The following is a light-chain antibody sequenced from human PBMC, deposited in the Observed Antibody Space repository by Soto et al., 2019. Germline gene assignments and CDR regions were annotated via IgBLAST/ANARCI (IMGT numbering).Light chain of an antibody. CDR3: QQYFSSPQT. Sequence: EIVLTQSPGTLSLSPGERATLSCRASQSVNSNYLAWYQQKPGQAPRLLLYGASSRATGIPGRFSGIGYGTDFTLTISRLEPEDFAVYYCQQYFSSPQTFGQGTKVEIK. CDR2: GAS. J-gene: IGKJ1*01. V-gene: IGKV3-20*01. CDR1: QSVNSNY.